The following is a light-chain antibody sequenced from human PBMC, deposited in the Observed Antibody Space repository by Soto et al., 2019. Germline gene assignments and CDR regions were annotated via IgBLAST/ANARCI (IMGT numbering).Light chain of an antibody. J-gene: IGKJ4*01. CDR3: QQYVNYPLT. Sequence: DIQMTQSPSTLSASVGDRVTITCRASQSVRSWLAWYQQKPGRAPKFLIYDASSLESGVPSRFSGSGSGTEFTLTISNLQPDDFATYYCQQYVNYPLTFGGGTKVEI. CDR2: DAS. CDR1: QSVRSW. V-gene: IGKV1-5*01.